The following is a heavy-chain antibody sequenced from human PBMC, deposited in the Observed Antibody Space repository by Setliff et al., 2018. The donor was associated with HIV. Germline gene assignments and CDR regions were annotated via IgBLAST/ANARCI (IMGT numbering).Heavy chain of an antibody. J-gene: IGHJ4*02. V-gene: IGHV1-3*01. CDR3: ARALSYGSGTYSAAGF. D-gene: IGHD3-10*01. CDR1: GYTFSTNA. CDR2: INAGNGNT. Sequence: GASVKVSCKAFGYTFSTNAIHWVRQAPGQGLEWMGWINAGNGNTESSKKFQGRVTITRETSATTAYMELSSLTPEDTAIYFCARALSYGSGTYSAAGFWGQGTLVTVSS.